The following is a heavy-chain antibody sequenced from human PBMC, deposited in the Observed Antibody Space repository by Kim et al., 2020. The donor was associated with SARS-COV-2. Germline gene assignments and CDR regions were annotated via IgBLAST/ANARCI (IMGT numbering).Heavy chain of an antibody. CDR2: INWNGGST. J-gene: IGHJ4*02. CDR1: GFTFDDYG. CDR3: ARVQSDYYDSSGYYSFDY. V-gene: IGHV3-20*04. Sequence: GGSLRLSCAASGFTFDDYGMSWVRQAPGKGLEWVSGINWNGGSTGYADSVKGRFTISRDNAKNSLYLQMNSLRAEDTALYYCARVQSDYYDSSGYYSFDYWGQGTLVTVSS. D-gene: IGHD3-22*01.